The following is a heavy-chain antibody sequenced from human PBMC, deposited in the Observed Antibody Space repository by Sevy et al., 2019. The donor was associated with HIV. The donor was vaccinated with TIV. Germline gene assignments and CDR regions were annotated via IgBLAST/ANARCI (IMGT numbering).Heavy chain of an antibody. J-gene: IGHJ4*02. Sequence: GGSLRLSCAASGFTFSSYAMSWVRQAPGKGLEWVSAISGSGGSTYYADSVKGRFTISRDNSKNTLYLQMNSLRAEDTDVYYCAKSDILTGYCPFGYWGQGTLVTVSS. D-gene: IGHD3-9*01. V-gene: IGHV3-23*01. CDR2: ISGSGGST. CDR1: GFTFSSYA. CDR3: AKSDILTGYCPFGY.